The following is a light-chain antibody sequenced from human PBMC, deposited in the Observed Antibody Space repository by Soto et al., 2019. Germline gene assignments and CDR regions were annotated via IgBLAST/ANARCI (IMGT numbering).Light chain of an antibody. CDR1: QSLLYSDGKTY. J-gene: IGKJ2*01. Sequence: DVVLTQSPVSLPVTLGQPASISCRSSQSLLYSDGKTYLNWFHQRPGQSPRRLIYQVSIRDSGVPVRFSGSGSGTDFTLHISRVEAEDSAVYYCQQFINSPYMYTFGQGTKLEI. CDR3: QQFINSPYMYT. CDR2: QVS. V-gene: IGKV2-30*01.